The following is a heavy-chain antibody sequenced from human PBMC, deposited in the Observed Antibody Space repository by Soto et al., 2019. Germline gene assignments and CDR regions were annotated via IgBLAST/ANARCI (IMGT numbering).Heavy chain of an antibody. CDR2: VSYRGIT. J-gene: IGHJ5*02. CDR3: ARSVFP. Sequence: PSETLSLTCTVSGGSISSSSYYWGWIRQPPGKGLEWIGYVSYRGITTYNPSLKSRVTISVDTSKNQFSLTLSSVTAADKAVYHCARSVFPWGQGTLVT. CDR1: GGSISSSSYY. V-gene: IGHV4-61*05.